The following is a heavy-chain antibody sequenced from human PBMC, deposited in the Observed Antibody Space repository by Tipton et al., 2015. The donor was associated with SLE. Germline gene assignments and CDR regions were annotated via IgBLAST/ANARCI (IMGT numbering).Heavy chain of an antibody. CDR3: ARRRPGIAAAGSYWYFDL. Sequence: TLSLTCTVYGGSFSGYYWSWIRQSPGKGLEWIGEINHSGSTNYNPSLKSRVTISVDTSKNQFSLKLGSVTAADTAVYYCARRRPGIAAAGSYWYFDLWGRGTLVTVSS. J-gene: IGHJ2*01. D-gene: IGHD6-13*01. CDR2: INHSGST. V-gene: IGHV4-34*01. CDR1: GGSFSGYY.